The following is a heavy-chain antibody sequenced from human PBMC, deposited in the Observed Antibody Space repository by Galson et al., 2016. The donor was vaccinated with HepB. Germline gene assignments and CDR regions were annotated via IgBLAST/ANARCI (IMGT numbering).Heavy chain of an antibody. CDR1: GDTFSTYA. V-gene: IGHV1-69*13. D-gene: IGHD3-10*01. CDR3: ARDQSGADYYYYYVMDV. Sequence: SVKVSCKAPGDTFSTYAISWVRQAPGQGLEWMGGIIPVFGKTNYAQTFQGRVTFTVDESSSAAYMELSSLRSEDTAVYYCARDQSGADYYYYYVMDVWGQGTTVTVSS. J-gene: IGHJ6*02. CDR2: IIPVFGKT.